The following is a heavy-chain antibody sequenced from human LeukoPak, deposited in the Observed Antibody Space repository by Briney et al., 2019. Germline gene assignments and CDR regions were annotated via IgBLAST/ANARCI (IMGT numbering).Heavy chain of an antibody. V-gene: IGHV4-59*01. CDR3: ARGGVVGATEWDY. J-gene: IGHJ4*02. Sequence: SETLSLTCTVSGGSISSYYWSWIRQPPGKGLEWIGYIYYSGSTNYNPSLKSRLTISVDTSKHQFSLKLSSVTAADTAVYYCARGGVVGATEWDYWGQGTLVTVSS. D-gene: IGHD1-26*01. CDR1: GGSISSYY. CDR2: IYYSGST.